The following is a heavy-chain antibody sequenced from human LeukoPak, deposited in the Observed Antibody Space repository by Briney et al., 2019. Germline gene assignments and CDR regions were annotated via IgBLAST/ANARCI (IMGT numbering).Heavy chain of an antibody. Sequence: PGGSLRLSCVAYGFTFGKYCMSWVRQAPGKGLEWVAYIKLDGSEKNYVDSVKGRFTISRDNTKNSLYLQMNSLRAEDTAVFYCARDQYDTWSRRGNFDSWGQGTLVIVSS. CDR1: GFTFGKYC. V-gene: IGHV3-7*03. J-gene: IGHJ4*02. CDR3: ARDQYDTWSRRGNFDS. CDR2: IKLDGSEK. D-gene: IGHD3-3*01.